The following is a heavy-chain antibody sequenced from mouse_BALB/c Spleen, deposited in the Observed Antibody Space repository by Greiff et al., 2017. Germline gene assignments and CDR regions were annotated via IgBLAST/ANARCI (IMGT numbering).Heavy chain of an antibody. Sequence: LVKTGASVKISCKASGYSFTGYYIHWVKQSHGKSLEWIGYISCYNGATSYNQKFKGKATFTVDTSSSTAYMQFNSLTSEDSAVYYCARIGVYGNSFYYYAMDYWGQGTSVTVSS. V-gene: IGHV1S34*01. CDR3: ARIGVYGNSFYYYAMDY. J-gene: IGHJ4*01. CDR1: GYSFTGYY. CDR2: ISCYNGAT. D-gene: IGHD2-1*01.